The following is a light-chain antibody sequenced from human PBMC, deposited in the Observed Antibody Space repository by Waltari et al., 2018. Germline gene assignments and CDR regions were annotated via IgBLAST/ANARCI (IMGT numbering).Light chain of an antibody. CDR2: RNN. V-gene: IGLV1-47*01. CDR1: SSNIQMNY. Sequence: QSVLTQPPSASGTPGQRVPISCSGSSSNIQMNYVYWFQRLPGTAPRLLIYRNNPRASGGPDRFSGSKSGTSASLAISGLRSDDEADYYCAALDDSLGGLYVFGTGTKVTVL. CDR3: AALDDSLGGLYV. J-gene: IGLJ1*01.